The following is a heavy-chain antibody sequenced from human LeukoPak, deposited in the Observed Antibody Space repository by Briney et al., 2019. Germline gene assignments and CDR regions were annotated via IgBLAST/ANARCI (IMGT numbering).Heavy chain of an antibody. CDR3: TRYYDILTGRYGMDV. CDR1: GFTFSSYA. V-gene: IGHV3-7*04. CDR2: IKQDGSDR. D-gene: IGHD3-9*01. Sequence: GGSLRLSCAASGFTFSSYAMTWVRQAPGKGLEWVANIKQDGSDRYYVDSVKGRFTISRDNAKNSLYLQMNSLRAEDTAVYYCTRYYDILTGRYGMDVWGQGTMVIVSS. J-gene: IGHJ6*02.